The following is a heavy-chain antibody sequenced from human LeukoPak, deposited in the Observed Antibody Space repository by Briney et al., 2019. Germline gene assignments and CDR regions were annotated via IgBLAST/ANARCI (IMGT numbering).Heavy chain of an antibody. V-gene: IGHV4-59*08. CDR3: ASGLRYFDWPPIDY. D-gene: IGHD3-9*01. CDR1: GGSISSYY. Sequence: SETLSLTCTVSGGSISSYYWSWIRQPPGKGLEWIGYIYYSGSTNYNPSLKSRVTISVDTSKNQFSLKLSSVTAADTAVYYCASGLRYFDWPPIDYWGQGTLVTVSS. J-gene: IGHJ4*02. CDR2: IYYSGST.